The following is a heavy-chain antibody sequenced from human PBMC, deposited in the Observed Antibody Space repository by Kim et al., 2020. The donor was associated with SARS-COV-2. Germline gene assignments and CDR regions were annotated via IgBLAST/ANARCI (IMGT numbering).Heavy chain of an antibody. V-gene: IGHV3-30*01. J-gene: IGHJ6*02. Sequence: KGRFTISRDNSKNTLYLQMNSLRADDPAVYYCARDLYDSSGYSYGMDVWGQGTTVTVSS. D-gene: IGHD3-22*01. CDR3: ARDLYDSSGYSYGMDV.